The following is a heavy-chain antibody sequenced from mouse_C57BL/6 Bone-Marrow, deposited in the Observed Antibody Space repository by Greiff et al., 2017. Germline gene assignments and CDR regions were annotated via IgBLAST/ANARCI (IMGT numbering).Heavy chain of an antibody. CDR2: IYPGSGNT. CDR3: ARGDGYYSLDFDV. Sequence: QVQLKESGAELVRPGASVKLSCKASGYTFTDYYINWVKQRPGQGLEWIARIYPGSGNTYYNEKFKGKATLTAEKSSSTAYMQLSSLTSEDSAVYFCARGDGYYSLDFDVWGTGTTVTVSS. J-gene: IGHJ1*03. CDR1: GYTFTDYY. D-gene: IGHD2-3*01. V-gene: IGHV1-76*01.